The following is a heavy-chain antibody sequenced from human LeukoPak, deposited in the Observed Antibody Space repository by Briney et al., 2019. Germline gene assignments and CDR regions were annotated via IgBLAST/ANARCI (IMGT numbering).Heavy chain of an antibody. J-gene: IGHJ4*02. V-gene: IGHV3-23*01. CDR1: GLGFSART. Sequence: GGSLRLSCAACGLGFSARTMSWVRQAPGEGLEWVSSIYESGGNIKYADSVKGRFAISRDNSKNTLYLEMNNLRADDTAVYYCAHMTGFDYWGQGTLVTVSS. CDR2: IYESGGNI. D-gene: IGHD3-9*01. CDR3: AHMTGFDY.